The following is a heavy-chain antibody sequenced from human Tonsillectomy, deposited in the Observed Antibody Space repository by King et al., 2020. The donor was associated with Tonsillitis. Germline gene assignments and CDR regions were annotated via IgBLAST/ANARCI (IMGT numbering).Heavy chain of an antibody. J-gene: IGHJ4*02. CDR1: GFTFSTYG. V-gene: IGHV3-30*02. CDR2: IRYDGTNQ. Sequence: VQLVESGGGVVQPGGSLRLSCAASGFTFSTYGMHWVRQAPGKGLEWVAFIRYDGTNQYYTESVKGRFTISRDNSKNTLYLQMNSLRAEDTAVYYCAKVGFGWYQVDYWGQGTLVTVSS. D-gene: IGHD6-19*01. CDR3: AKVGFGWYQVDY.